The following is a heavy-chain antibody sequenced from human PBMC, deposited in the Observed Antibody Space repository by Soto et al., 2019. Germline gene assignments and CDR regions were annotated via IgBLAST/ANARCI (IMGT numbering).Heavy chain of an antibody. Sequence: SVKVSCKASGGTFISYAISWVRQAPGQGLEWMGGIIPIFGTANYAQKFQGRVTITADESTSTAYMELSSLRSEDTAVYYCARGALGYCSGGSCYVLDYWGQGTLVTVSS. CDR1: GGTFISYA. D-gene: IGHD2-15*01. J-gene: IGHJ4*02. CDR3: ARGALGYCSGGSCYVLDY. CDR2: IIPIFGTA. V-gene: IGHV1-69*13.